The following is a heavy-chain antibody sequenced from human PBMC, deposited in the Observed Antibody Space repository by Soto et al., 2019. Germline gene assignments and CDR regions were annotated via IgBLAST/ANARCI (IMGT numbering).Heavy chain of an antibody. CDR2: IYTSRST. CDR3: ARKGYDGGWFDP. Sequence: PSETLSLTCTVSGASISNNYWSWIRQPAGKGLEYIGRIYTSRSTIYNPSLKSRVTMSVDTSKNQFSLKLSSVTAADTAVYYCARKGYDGGWFDPWGQGTLVTVSS. CDR1: GASISNNY. J-gene: IGHJ5*02. V-gene: IGHV4-4*07. D-gene: IGHD5-12*01.